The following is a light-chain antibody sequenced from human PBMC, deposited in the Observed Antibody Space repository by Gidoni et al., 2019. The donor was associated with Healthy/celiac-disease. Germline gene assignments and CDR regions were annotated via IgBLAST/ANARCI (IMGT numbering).Light chain of an antibody. J-gene: IGKJ4*01. V-gene: IGKV3-11*01. CDR2: DAS. CDR1: QSVSSY. Sequence: EIVLTQSPATLSLSPWERATLSCRASQSVSSYLAWYQQKPGQAPRLLSYDASTRATGIPARFSGSGSGTDFTLTISSLEPEDVAVYYCQQRSNWLTFGGGTKVEIK. CDR3: QQRSNWLT.